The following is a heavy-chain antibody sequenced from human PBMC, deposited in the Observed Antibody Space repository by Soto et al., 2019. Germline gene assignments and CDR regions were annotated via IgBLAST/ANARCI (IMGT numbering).Heavy chain of an antibody. CDR3: EKAHGPAAQFHRFGMDV. V-gene: IGHV3-23*01. CDR1: GFTFSNHA. D-gene: IGHD2-2*01. CDR2: ISDSGDIT. J-gene: IGHJ6*02. Sequence: GGSLRLSCAASGFTFSNHAMSWVRQSPGKGLQWVSYISDSGDITYYAGSVKGRFTISRDNSKNTLYLQMTSLTAEDTAIYCCEKAHGPAAQFHRFGMDVWGQGTTVTVSS.